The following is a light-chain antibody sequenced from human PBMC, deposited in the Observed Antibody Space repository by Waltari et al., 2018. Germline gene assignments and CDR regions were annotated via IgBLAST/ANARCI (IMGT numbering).Light chain of an antibody. V-gene: IGLV3-21*04. J-gene: IGLJ1*01. CDR3: HVWHPHVDPGV. Sequence: SYVVTQPPSVSVAPGETATITCGGDNIGTYSVHWYQQKAGQAPVLVIFYDRDRPSGIPDRFSGSNSGNTATRTSSRVEAGDEARYYCHVWHPHVDPGVFGTGTEVTVL. CDR2: YDR. CDR1: NIGTYS.